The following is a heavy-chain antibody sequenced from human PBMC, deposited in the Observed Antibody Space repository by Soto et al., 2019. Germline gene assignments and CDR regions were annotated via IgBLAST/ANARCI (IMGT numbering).Heavy chain of an antibody. Sequence: EVQLLESGGGLVQPGGSLRLSCAASGFSIGASAMSWVRQAPGKWLEYVSSITSSGSEAFHAASVKGRFTMSRDNSKNMVYLQMNSLRAEDTAVYYCAKEGYDSGWYWDSWGQGALVTVSS. CDR1: GFSIGASA. CDR2: ITSSGSEA. CDR3: AKEGYDSGWYWDS. D-gene: IGHD6-19*01. J-gene: IGHJ4*02. V-gene: IGHV3-23*01.